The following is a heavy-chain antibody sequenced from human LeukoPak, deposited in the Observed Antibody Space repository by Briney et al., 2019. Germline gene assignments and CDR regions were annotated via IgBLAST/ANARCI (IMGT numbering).Heavy chain of an antibody. J-gene: IGHJ6*03. Sequence: SETLSLTCTVSGGSISSGGYYWSWIRQHPGKGLEWIGYIYYSGSTYCNPSLKSRVTISVDTSKNQFSLKLSSVTAADTAVYYCAGAGYYYDSSGYYPLGDYMDVWGKGTTVTVSS. V-gene: IGHV4-31*03. CDR1: GGSISSGGYY. CDR3: AGAGYYYDSSGYYPLGDYMDV. D-gene: IGHD3-22*01. CDR2: IYYSGST.